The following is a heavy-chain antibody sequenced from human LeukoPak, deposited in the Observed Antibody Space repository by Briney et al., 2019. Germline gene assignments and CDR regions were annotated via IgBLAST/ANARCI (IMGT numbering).Heavy chain of an antibody. D-gene: IGHD2-2*01. Sequence: SGGSLRLSCAASGFTFSTYSMNWVRQAPGKGLEWVSVISGSGGSTYYADSVKGRVTISRDNSKNTLYLQMNSLRAEDTAVYYCAKASRNCSRTSCYEYFQHWGQGTLVTVSS. CDR2: ISGSGGST. CDR3: AKASRNCSRTSCYEYFQH. J-gene: IGHJ1*01. V-gene: IGHV3-23*01. CDR1: GFTFSTYS.